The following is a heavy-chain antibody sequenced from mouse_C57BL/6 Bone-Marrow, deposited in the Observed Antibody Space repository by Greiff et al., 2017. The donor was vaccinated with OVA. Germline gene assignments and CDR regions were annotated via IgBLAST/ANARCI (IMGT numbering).Heavy chain of an antibody. CDR3: ARSYYYGGYFDV. Sequence: QVQLQQPGAELVMPGASVKLSCKASGYTFTSYWMHWVKQRPGQGLEWIGEIDPSDSYTNYNPKFKGKSTLTVDTSSSTAYMQLSSLTSEDSAVAYCARSYYYGGYFDVWGTGTTVTVSS. D-gene: IGHD1-1*01. J-gene: IGHJ1*03. V-gene: IGHV1-69*01. CDR1: GYTFTSYW. CDR2: IDPSDSYT.